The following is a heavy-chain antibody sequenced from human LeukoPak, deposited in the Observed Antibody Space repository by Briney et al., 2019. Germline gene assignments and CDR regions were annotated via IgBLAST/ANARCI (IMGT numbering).Heavy chain of an antibody. CDR2: VSSSSIYI. J-gene: IGHJ4*02. D-gene: IGHD6-13*01. V-gene: IGHV3-21*01. Sequence: KSGGSLRLSCAASGFTFSAYSMNWVRQAPGKGLEWVSSVSSSSIYIYYADSVKGRFTISRDNAKNSLYLQMNSLRAEDTAVYYCARDFEEIAAAESQSPFDYWGQGTLVTVSS. CDR3: ARDFEEIAAAESQSPFDY. CDR1: GFTFSAYS.